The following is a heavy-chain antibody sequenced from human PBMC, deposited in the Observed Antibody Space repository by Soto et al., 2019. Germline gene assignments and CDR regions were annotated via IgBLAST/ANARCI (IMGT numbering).Heavy chain of an antibody. CDR1: GGTFSSYA. D-gene: IGHD2-8*01. J-gene: IGHJ3*02. V-gene: IGHV1-69*13. CDR2: IIPIFGTA. CDR3: ARGRPKLGYDITAFDI. Sequence: SVKVSCKASGGTFSSYAISWVRQAPGQGLEWMGGIIPIFGTANYAQKFQGRVTITADESTSTAYMELSSLRSEDTAVYYCARGRPKLGYDITAFDIWGQGTMVTVSS.